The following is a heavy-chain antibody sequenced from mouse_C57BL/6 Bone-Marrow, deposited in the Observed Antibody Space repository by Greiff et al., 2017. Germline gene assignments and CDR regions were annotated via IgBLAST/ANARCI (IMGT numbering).Heavy chain of an antibody. CDR1: GYTFTDYY. J-gene: IGHJ3*01. CDR2: IYPGSGNT. Sequence: VQLQQSGAELVRPGASVKLSCKASGYTFTDYYINWVKQRPGQGLEWIARIYPGSGNTNYNVKFKGKATLTAEKSSSTAYMQLSSLTSEDSAVYFCARGWLFAYWCQGPLLSVSA. V-gene: IGHV1-76*01. D-gene: IGHD2-3*01. CDR3: ARGWLFAY.